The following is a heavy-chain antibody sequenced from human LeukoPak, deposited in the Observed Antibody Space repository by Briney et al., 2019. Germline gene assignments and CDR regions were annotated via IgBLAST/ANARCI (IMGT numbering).Heavy chain of an antibody. CDR3: ARDLSVHDFWSGPRGFFDY. D-gene: IGHD3-3*01. Sequence: GGSLRLSCAASGFTFSSYWMHWVRQAPGKGLVWVSRINTDGSSTSYADSVKGRFTISRDNAKNTLYLQMNSLRAEDTAVYYCARDLSVHDFWSGPRGFFDYWGQGTLVTVSS. V-gene: IGHV3-74*01. CDR1: GFTFSSYW. J-gene: IGHJ4*02. CDR2: INTDGSST.